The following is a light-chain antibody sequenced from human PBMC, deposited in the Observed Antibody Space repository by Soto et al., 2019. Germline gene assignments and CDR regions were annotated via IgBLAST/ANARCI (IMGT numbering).Light chain of an antibody. J-gene: IGKJ5*01. CDR1: QSLVYSDGNTY. V-gene: IGKV2-30*01. CDR2: KIS. CDR3: LQGTHWPIT. Sequence: DVVMTPSPLSLPVTLGQPASISCRSSQSLVYSDGNTYLNWLQQRPGQSPRRLIYKISSRDSGVPDRFSVSGSGTDVTLKISRVEAEDVLVHCCLQGTHWPITFGQGTRLEIK.